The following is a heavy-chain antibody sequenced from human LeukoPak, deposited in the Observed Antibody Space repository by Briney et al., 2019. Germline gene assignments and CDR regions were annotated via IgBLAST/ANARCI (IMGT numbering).Heavy chain of an antibody. Sequence: SESLSLTCAVSGVSISSGGYSWGWIRQPPGKGLEWFVFIYHSGTTYSNPSLKSRVTISVDRSKNQFSLKLSSVTAADTAVYYCARGGGGAGEFYYYYDGMDVWGQGTTVTVSS. CDR1: GVSISSGGYS. V-gene: IGHV4-30-2*01. J-gene: IGHJ6*02. D-gene: IGHD2-21*01. CDR2: IYHSGTT. CDR3: ARGGGGAGEFYYYYDGMDV.